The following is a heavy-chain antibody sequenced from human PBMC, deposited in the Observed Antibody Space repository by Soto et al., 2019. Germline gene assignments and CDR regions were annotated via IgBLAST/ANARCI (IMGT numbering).Heavy chain of an antibody. CDR3: ARTSKRYCSGGRCPNSYSYYYGMDL. Sequence: ASVKVSCKASGGTFSSYAISWVRQAPGQGLEWMGGIIPIFGTANYAQKFQGRVTITADKSTSTAYMELSSLRSEDTAVYYCARTSKRYCSGGRCPNSYSYYYGMDLWGQGTTVTVS. CDR1: GGTFSSYA. V-gene: IGHV1-69*06. J-gene: IGHJ6*02. CDR2: IIPIFGTA. D-gene: IGHD2-15*01.